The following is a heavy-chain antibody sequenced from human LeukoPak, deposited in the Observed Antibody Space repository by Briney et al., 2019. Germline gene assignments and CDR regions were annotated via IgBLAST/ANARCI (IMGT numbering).Heavy chain of an antibody. Sequence: GGSLRLSCVASGFTFSRYAMNWVRQTPGKRLEWVSLIGTNEARTHCADSVEGRFTISRDNSKNTLFLQMHSVRAEDTAVYYCAKDLDSTDLYDNADWGQGTLVTVSS. CDR3: AKDLDSTDLYDNAD. V-gene: IGHV3-23*01. D-gene: IGHD2/OR15-2a*01. CDR1: GFTFSRYA. CDR2: IGTNEART. J-gene: IGHJ1*01.